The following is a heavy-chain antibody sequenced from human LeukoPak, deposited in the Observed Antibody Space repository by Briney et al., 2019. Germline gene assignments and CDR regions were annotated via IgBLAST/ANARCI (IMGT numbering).Heavy chain of an antibody. J-gene: IGHJ6*02. D-gene: IGHD3-10*01. Sequence: GGSLRLSCAASGFTFSSYWMSWVRQAPGKGLEWVANIKQDGSEKYYVDSVKGRFTISRDNAKNSLYLQMNSLRAEDTAVYYCARDPGRPQPPALGLLWFGAYNYGMDVWGQGTTVTVSS. V-gene: IGHV3-7*03. CDR1: GFTFSSYW. CDR2: IKQDGSEK. CDR3: ARDPGRPQPPALGLLWFGAYNYGMDV.